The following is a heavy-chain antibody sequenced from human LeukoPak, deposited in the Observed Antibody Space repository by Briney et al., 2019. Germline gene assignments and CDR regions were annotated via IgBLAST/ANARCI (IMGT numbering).Heavy chain of an antibody. CDR3: ARVAVEMASWFDP. CDR2: INPNSGDT. J-gene: IGHJ5*02. CDR1: GYTFTGYH. D-gene: IGHD5-24*01. V-gene: IGHV1-2*02. Sequence: ASVKVSCKASGYTFTGYHMHWVRQAPGQGLEWMGWINPNSGDTNYAQKFQGRVTMTRDTSISTAHVELSRLRSDDTAVYYCARVAVEMASWFDPWGQGTLVTVSS.